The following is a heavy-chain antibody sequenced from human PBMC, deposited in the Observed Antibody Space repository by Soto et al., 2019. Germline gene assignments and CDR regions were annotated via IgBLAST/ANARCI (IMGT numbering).Heavy chain of an antibody. CDR2: ITSSSTTI. J-gene: IGHJ4*02. CDR3: AGGGGGTAYFAY. D-gene: IGHD3-16*01. V-gene: IGHV3-48*02. Sequence: EVQLVESGGGLVQPGGSLRLSCAASGFTFTSNSMNWVRQAPGKGLEWISYITSSSTTIYYADSVKGRFTISRDNAKNSVNRQWTGLRDKAPGRYYGAGGGGGTAYFAYGGQGARVT. CDR1: GFTFTSNS.